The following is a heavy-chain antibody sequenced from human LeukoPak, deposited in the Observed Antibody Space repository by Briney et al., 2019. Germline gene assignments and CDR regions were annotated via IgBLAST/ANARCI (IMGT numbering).Heavy chain of an antibody. J-gene: IGHJ6*03. CDR3: ARPQTYYYGSGSYYPRYYYYYMDV. CDR2: INHSGST. V-gene: IGHV4-34*01. CDR1: GGSFSGYY. Sequence: SETLSLTCAVYGGSFSGYYWSWIRQPPGKGLEWIGEINHSGSTNYNPSLKSRVTISVDTSKNQFSLKLSSVTAADTAVYYCARPQTYYYGSGSYYPRYYYYYMDVWGKGTTVTISS. D-gene: IGHD3-10*01.